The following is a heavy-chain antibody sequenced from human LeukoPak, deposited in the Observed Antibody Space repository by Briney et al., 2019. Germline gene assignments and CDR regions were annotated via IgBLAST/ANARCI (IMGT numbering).Heavy chain of an antibody. V-gene: IGHV3-21*01. CDR1: GFTFSSYS. Sequence: GGSLRLSCAASGFTFSSYSMNWVRQAPGKGLEWVSSISSSSSYIYYADSVKGRFTISRDNAKNSLYLQMNSLRAEDTAVYYCARDDRTHDAFDIWGQGTMVTVSS. CDR3: ARDDRTHDAFDI. D-gene: IGHD3-22*01. J-gene: IGHJ3*02. CDR2: ISSSSSYI.